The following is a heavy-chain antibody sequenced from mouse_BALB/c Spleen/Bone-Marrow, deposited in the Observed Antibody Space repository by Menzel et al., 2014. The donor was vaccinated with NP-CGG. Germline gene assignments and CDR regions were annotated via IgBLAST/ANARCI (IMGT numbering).Heavy chain of an antibody. D-gene: IGHD1-1*01. CDR3: ARDYYGSSYAMDY. V-gene: IGHV5-6-3*01. CDR2: INSNGGST. Sequence: EVQVVESGGGLMQPGGSLKLSRAASGFTFSSYGMSWVRQTPDKRLELVATINSNGGSTYYPDSVKGRFTISRDNAKNTLYLQMSSLKSEDTAMYYCARDYYGSSYAMDYWGQGTSVTVSS. J-gene: IGHJ4*01. CDR1: GFTFSSYG.